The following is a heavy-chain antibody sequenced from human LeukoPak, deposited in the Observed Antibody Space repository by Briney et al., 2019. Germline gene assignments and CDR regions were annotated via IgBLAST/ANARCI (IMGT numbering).Heavy chain of an antibody. D-gene: IGHD4-17*01. CDR3: ARSVTMTGIDY. CDR2: ISRDSKYI. J-gene: IGHJ4*02. Sequence: GGSLRLSCTASGFAFSAYSMNWVRQAPGKGLQWVSSISRDSKYIYYADSLKGRFTISRDNAKNSLYMQMNSLRAEGTAVYYCARSVTMTGIDYWGQGILVTVSS. CDR1: GFAFSAYS. V-gene: IGHV3-21*01.